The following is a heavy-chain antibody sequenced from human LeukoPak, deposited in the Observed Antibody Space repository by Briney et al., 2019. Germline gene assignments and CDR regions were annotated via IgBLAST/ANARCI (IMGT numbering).Heavy chain of an antibody. CDR1: GFTFTSYN. CDR3: ARWAHY. CDR2: ISYDGNIR. V-gene: IGHV3-30*03. J-gene: IGHJ4*02. Sequence: TGGSLRLSCAASGFTFTSYNMHWVRQAPGKGLEWVAFISYDGNIRYEDSVKGRFTISRDNSKNTLYLQMNSLRAEDTAVYYCARWAHYWGQGTLVTVSS.